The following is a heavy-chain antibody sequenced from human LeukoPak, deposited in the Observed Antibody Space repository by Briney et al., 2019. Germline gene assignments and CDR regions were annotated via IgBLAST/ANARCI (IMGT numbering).Heavy chain of an antibody. D-gene: IGHD2-2*01. V-gene: IGHV1-18*01. CDR2: ISAYNGNT. Sequence: ASVKVSCKASGYTFTSYDISWVRQAPGQGLEWMGWISAYNGNTNYAQKLQGRVTMTTDTSTSTAYMELRSLRSDDTAVYYCARDFCSSTSCYAVFDYWGQGTLVTVSS. CDR1: GYTFTSYD. J-gene: IGHJ4*02. CDR3: ARDFCSSTSCYAVFDY.